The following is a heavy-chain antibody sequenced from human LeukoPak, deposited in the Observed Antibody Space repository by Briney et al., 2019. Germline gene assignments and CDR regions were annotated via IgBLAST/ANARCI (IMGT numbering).Heavy chain of an antibody. J-gene: IGHJ3*02. V-gene: IGHV3-49*04. CDR3: TRGGDIVVVDDAFDI. CDR2: IRSKAYGGTT. D-gene: IGHD2-2*01. Sequence: QPGGSLRLSCAASGFTVSSNEMSWVRQAPGKGLEWVGFIRSKAYGGTTEYAASVKGRFTISRDDSKSIAYLQMNSLKTEDTAVYYCTRGGDIVVVDDAFDIWGQGTMVTVSS. CDR1: GFTVSSNE.